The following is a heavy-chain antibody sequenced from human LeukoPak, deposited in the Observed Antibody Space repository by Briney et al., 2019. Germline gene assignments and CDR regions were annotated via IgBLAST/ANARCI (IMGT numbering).Heavy chain of an antibody. CDR1: GGSFSGYY. V-gene: IGHV4-34*01. J-gene: IGHJ4*02. D-gene: IGHD3-22*01. CDR2: INHSGST. Sequence: PSETLSLTCAVDGGSFSGYYWGWIRQPPGKGLEWIGEINHSGSTNYNPSLKSRVTISVDTSKNQFSLKLSSVTAADTAVYYCARRYYYDSSGSQSSPIDYWGQGTLVTVSS. CDR3: ARRYYYDSSGSQSSPIDY.